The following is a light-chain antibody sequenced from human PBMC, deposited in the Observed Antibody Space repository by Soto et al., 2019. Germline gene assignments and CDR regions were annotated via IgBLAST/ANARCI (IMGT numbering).Light chain of an antibody. CDR2: DAS. CDR3: QQCHNWPFT. Sequence: EIVLTQSPATLSLSPGERATLSCRASQSVSSHLAWYQQKSGQAPRLLLYDASNRATGIPARFSGSGSGTDFTLTISSLEPEDFAVYYCQQCHNWPFTFGPGTKVDIK. V-gene: IGKV3-11*01. J-gene: IGKJ3*01. CDR1: QSVSSH.